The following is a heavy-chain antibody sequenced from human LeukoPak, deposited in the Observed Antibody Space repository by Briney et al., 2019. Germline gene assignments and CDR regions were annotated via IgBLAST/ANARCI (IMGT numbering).Heavy chain of an antibody. CDR1: GDSVSSISVT. V-gene: IGHV6-1*01. Sequence: SQTLSLTCAISGDSVSSISVTWNWIRQSPSRGLESLGRTYYRSTWYNDYAVSVRGRITVNPDTSKNQFSLHLNSVTPKDTAVYYCARRLTQYDCFDPWGQGILVTVSS. CDR3: ARRLTQYDCFDP. D-gene: IGHD2-2*01. J-gene: IGHJ5*02. CDR2: TYYRSTWYN.